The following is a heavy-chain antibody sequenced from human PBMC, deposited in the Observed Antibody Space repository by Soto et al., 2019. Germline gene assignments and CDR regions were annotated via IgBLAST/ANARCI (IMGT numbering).Heavy chain of an antibody. Sequence: DVVLVNSGGGFVRPGGSLRLSCGASGFRFTSFGMNWVRQGPGKGLEWLSYISGLSATTYYADSVRGRFTVSRDNDMNLVFLQLNNLRGDDTSVYYSTRGGAGRPDYWGQGSRVVVSS. CDR1: GFRFTSFG. J-gene: IGHJ4*02. V-gene: IGHV3-48*04. CDR2: ISGLSATT. CDR3: TRGGAGRPDY. D-gene: IGHD6-13*01.